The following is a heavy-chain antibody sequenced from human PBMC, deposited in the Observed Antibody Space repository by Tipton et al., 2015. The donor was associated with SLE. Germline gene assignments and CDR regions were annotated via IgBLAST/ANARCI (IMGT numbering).Heavy chain of an antibody. V-gene: IGHV4-38-2*02. CDR3: ARDPLRDYGSQTPPES. J-gene: IGHJ5*02. CDR2: AYPGGTA. Sequence: GLVKPSETLSLSCTVSGYSISRGYYWGWIRQPPGGGLEWVGSAYPGGTAYYNPSLKSRVSISIDTAKNQFSLKLTSVTAADTAVYYCARDPLRDYGSQTPPESWGQGALVTVSS. D-gene: IGHD4-17*01. CDR1: GYSISRGYY.